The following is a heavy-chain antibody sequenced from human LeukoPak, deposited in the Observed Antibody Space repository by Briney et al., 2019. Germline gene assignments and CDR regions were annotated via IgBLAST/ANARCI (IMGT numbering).Heavy chain of an antibody. J-gene: IGHJ4*02. CDR2: ISYSGGT. Sequence: TSETLSLTCTVSGDSIRSYQWSWFRQPPGKELEWIGYISYSGGTVYSPSLRSRVTISVDTSKSQFSLKLSSVTAADTAVYYCARVGRGDHTWGSYSFDYWGQGILVTVSS. D-gene: IGHD3-16*01. CDR3: ARVGRGDHTWGSYSFDY. V-gene: IGHV4-59*01. CDR1: GDSIRSYQ.